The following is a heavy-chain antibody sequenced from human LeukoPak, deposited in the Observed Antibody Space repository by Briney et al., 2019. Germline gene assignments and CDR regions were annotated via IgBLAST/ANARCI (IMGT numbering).Heavy chain of an antibody. J-gene: IGHJ4*02. CDR3: ATYRQVLLPFES. CDR1: GFTFDDYT. D-gene: IGHD2-8*02. V-gene: IGHV3-43*01. CDR2: ISWDGGST. Sequence: PGGSLRLSCAASGFTFDDYTMHWVRQAPGKGLEWVSLISWDGGSTYYADSVKGRFTISRDNSKNSLYLQMNSLRTEDTAIYCCATYRQVLLPFESWGQGTLVTVSS.